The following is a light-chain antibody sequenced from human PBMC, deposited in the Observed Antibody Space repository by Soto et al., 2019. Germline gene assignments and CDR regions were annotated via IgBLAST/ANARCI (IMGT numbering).Light chain of an antibody. CDR1: QSVGSS. Sequence: EIVLTQSPDTLSLSPGGRATLSCRASQSVGSSLAWYQQKPGQAPRLLIYDASNRPTGIPARFSGSGSGTDFTLTSSSLAPEDFAVYFCQQRSRSLTFGGGTRVEIK. J-gene: IGKJ4*01. V-gene: IGKV3-11*01. CDR2: DAS. CDR3: QQRSRSLT.